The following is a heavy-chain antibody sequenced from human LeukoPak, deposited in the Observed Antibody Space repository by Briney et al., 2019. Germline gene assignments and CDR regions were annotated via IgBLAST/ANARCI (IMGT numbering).Heavy chain of an antibody. J-gene: IGHJ4*02. CDR2: VSPPGGGT. V-gene: IGHV3-23*01. D-gene: IGHD3-10*01. CDR1: GFSFSYHG. CDR3: ARGLWFGELPTE. Sequence: GGSLRLSCVASGFSFSYHGMNWVRLAPGKGLEWVSGVSPPGGGTYYADSVKGRFTISRDNSKNTLYLQMNSLRAEDTAVYYCARGLWFGELPTEWGQGTLVTVSS.